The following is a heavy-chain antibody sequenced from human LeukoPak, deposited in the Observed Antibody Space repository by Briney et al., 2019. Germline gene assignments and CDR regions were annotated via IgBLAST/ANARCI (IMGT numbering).Heavy chain of an antibody. CDR1: GGSISSGSYY. CDR3: ARAHDFWSGYSDVFDY. Sequence: SQTLSLTCTVSGGSISSGSYYWSWIRQPAGKGLEWIGRIYTSGSTNCNPSLKSRVTISVDTSKNQFSLKLSSVTAADTAVYYCARAHDFWSGYSDVFDYWGQGTLVTVSS. CDR2: IYTSGST. D-gene: IGHD3-3*01. V-gene: IGHV4-61*02. J-gene: IGHJ4*02.